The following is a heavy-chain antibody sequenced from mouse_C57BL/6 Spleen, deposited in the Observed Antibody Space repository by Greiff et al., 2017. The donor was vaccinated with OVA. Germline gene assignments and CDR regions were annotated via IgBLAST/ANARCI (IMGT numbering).Heavy chain of an antibody. V-gene: IGHV1-64*01. Sequence: QVQLQQPGAELVKPGASVKLSCKASGYTFTSYWMHWVKQRPGQGLEWIGMIHPTSGSTNYNEKFKSKATLTVDKSSSTAYMQLSSLTSEDSAVYYCARYYDLYYYAMDYWGQGTSVTVSS. D-gene: IGHD1-1*01. J-gene: IGHJ4*01. CDR3: ARYYDLYYYAMDY. CDR2: IHPTSGST. CDR1: GYTFTSYW.